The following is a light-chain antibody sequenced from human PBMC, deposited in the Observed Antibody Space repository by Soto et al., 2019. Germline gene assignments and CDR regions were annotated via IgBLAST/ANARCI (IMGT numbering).Light chain of an antibody. CDR2: DVS. J-gene: IGLJ2*01. CDR1: SSDVGGYNY. V-gene: IGLV2-11*01. CDR3: CSYAGSYPSLLV. Sequence: QSVLTQPRSVSGSPGQSVTISCTGTSSDVGGYNYVSWYQQHPGKAPKLMIYDVSKRPSGVPDRFSGSKSGNTASLTISGLQAEDEADYYCCSYAGSYPSLLVFGGGTKLTVL.